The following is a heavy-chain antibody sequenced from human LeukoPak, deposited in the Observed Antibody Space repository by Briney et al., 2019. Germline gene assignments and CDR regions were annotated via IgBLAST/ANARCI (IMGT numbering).Heavy chain of an antibody. J-gene: IGHJ6*02. Sequence: GGSLRLSCAASGFTFNNCAMSWVRQAPGKGLEWVSGISGSGGSTYYADSVKGRFTISRDNSKNTLFLQMNSLRAEDTAVYYCAKASLDYDFWSGYSRYYYGMDVWGQGTTVTVSS. CDR2: ISGSGGST. CDR3: AKASLDYDFWSGYSRYYYGMDV. V-gene: IGHV3-23*01. CDR1: GFTFNNCA. D-gene: IGHD3-3*01.